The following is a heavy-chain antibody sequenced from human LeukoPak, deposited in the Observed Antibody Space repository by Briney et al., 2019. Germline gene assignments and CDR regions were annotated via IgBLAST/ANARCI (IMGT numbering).Heavy chain of an antibody. J-gene: IGHJ4*02. CDR3: ASGYYDFWSGYSHSYYFYY. CDR1: GFTFSSYW. V-gene: IGHV3-7*01. D-gene: IGHD3-3*01. Sequence: GGSLRLSCAASGFTFSSYWMSWVRQAPGKGLEWVANIKQDGSEKYYVDSVKGRFTISRDNAKNSLYLQMNSLRAEDTAVYYCASGYYDFWSGYSHSYYFYYWGQGTLVTVSS. CDR2: IKQDGSEK.